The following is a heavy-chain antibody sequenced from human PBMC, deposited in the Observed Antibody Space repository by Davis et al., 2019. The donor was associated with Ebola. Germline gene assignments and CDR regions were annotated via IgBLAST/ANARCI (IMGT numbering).Heavy chain of an antibody. D-gene: IGHD2-2*02. V-gene: IGHV3-7*01. CDR1: GFTFSSYW. CDR2: IKQDGSEK. J-gene: IGHJ6*02. CDR3: ARDLRYCSSTSCYIGGYYYYGMDV. Sequence: GESLKISCAASGFTFSSYWMSWVRQAPGKGLEWVANIKQDGSEKYYVDSVKGRFTISRDNAKNSLYLQMNSLRAEDTAVYYCARDLRYCSSTSCYIGGYYYYGMDVWGQGTTVTVSS.